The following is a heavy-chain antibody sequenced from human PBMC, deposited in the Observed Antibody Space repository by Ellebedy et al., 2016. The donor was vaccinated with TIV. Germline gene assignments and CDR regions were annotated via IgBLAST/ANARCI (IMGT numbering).Heavy chain of an antibody. D-gene: IGHD1-26*01. Sequence: PGGSLRLSCAASGFTFRNYWMSWVRQAPGKGLEWVANIKEDGGEKYYVDSVKGRFTISRDNARNSLYLQMNSLRADDTAVYYCVRDDYSGSSPFDYWGQGTLVTVPS. V-gene: IGHV3-7*03. CDR3: VRDDYSGSSPFDY. J-gene: IGHJ4*02. CDR2: IKEDGGEK. CDR1: GFTFRNYW.